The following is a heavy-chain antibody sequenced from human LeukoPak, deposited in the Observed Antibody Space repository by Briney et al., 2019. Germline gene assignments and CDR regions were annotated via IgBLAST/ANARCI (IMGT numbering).Heavy chain of an antibody. J-gene: IGHJ6*02. CDR2: INAGNGNT. Sequence: ASVKVSCKASGYTFTSYAMHWVRQAPGQRLEWMGWINAGNGNTKYSQKFQGRVTITRDTSASTAYMEQSSLRSEDTAVYYCARDPNDYGDPWGMDVWGQGTTVTVSS. D-gene: IGHD4-17*01. V-gene: IGHV1-3*01. CDR1: GYTFTSYA. CDR3: ARDPNDYGDPWGMDV.